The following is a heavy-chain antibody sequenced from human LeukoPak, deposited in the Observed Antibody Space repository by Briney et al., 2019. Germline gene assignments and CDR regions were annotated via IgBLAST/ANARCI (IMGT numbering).Heavy chain of an antibody. D-gene: IGHD3-9*01. CDR1: GGSFSGYY. CDR2: INHSGST. V-gene: IGHV4-34*01. Sequence: SETLSLTCAVYGGSFSGYYWSWIRQPPGKGLEWIGEINHSGSTNYNPSLKSRVTISVDTSKNQFSLKLSSVTAADTAVYYCARHTKILTGYHWYFDLWGRGTLVTVSS. J-gene: IGHJ2*01. CDR3: ARHTKILTGYHWYFDL.